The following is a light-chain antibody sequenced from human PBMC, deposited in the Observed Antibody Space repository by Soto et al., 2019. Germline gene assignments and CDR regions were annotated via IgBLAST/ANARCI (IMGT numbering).Light chain of an antibody. CDR2: EGS. CDR3: CAYAGDNNYL. Sequence: QSALTQPASVSGSPGQSITISCIGIISDVGNYHLVSWYQQHPGKAPKLMIYEGSKRPSGVSNRFSGSKSGNTASLTISGLQAEDEADYYCCAYAGDNNYLFGTGTKLTVL. V-gene: IGLV2-23*01. CDR1: ISDVGNYHL. J-gene: IGLJ1*01.